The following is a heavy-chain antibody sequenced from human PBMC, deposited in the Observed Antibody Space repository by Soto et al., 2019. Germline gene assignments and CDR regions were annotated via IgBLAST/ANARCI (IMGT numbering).Heavy chain of an antibody. V-gene: IGHV1-69*12. CDR3: GAVGCSGGSCYSFYYGMDV. J-gene: IGHJ6*02. CDR2: IIPIFGTA. D-gene: IGHD2-15*01. Sequence: QVQLVQSGAEVKKPGSSVKVSCKASGGTFSSYAISWVRQAPRQGLEWMGGIIPIFGTANYAQKFQGRVTITADESTSTAYMELSSLRSEDTAVYYCGAVGCSGGSCYSFYYGMDVWGQGTTVTVSS. CDR1: GGTFSSYA.